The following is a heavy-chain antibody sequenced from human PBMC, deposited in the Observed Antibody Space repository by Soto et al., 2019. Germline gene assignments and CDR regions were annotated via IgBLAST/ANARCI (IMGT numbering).Heavy chain of an antibody. CDR1: GGTFSSYA. CDR3: ARGGLETTVTTKGGGVAFDI. D-gene: IGHD4-17*01. CDR2: IIPIFGTA. J-gene: IGHJ3*02. V-gene: IGHV1-69*13. Sequence: SVKVSCKASGGTFSSYAISWVRQAPGQGLEWMGGIIPIFGTANYAQKFQGRVTITADESTSTAYMELSSLRSEDTAVYYCARGGLETTVTTKGGGVAFDIWGQGTMVTVSS.